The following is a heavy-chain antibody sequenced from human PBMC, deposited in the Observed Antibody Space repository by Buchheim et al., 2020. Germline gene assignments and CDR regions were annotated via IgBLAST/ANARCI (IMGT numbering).Heavy chain of an antibody. D-gene: IGHD3-10*01. CDR1: GFTVSSNY. CDR3: AKNLRITMVRGVITAEYFQH. Sequence: EVQLVESGGGLVQPGGSLRLSCAASGFTVSSNYMSWVRQAPGKGLEWVSVIYSGGSTYYADSVKGRFTISRDNSKNTLYLQMNSLRAEETAVYYCAKNLRITMVRGVITAEYFQHWGQGTL. V-gene: IGHV3-66*01. CDR2: IYSGGST. J-gene: IGHJ1*01.